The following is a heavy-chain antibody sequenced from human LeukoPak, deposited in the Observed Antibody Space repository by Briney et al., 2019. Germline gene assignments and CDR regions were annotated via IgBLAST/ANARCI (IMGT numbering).Heavy chain of an antibody. CDR3: ARVFGVVIDAFDI. V-gene: IGHV1-2*02. CDR2: INPNSGGT. J-gene: IGHJ3*02. D-gene: IGHD3-3*01. Sequence: GASVKVSCKASGYTFTGYYMHWVRLAPGQGLEWMGWINPNSGGTNYAQKFQGRVTMTRDTSISTAYMELSRLRSDDTAVYYCARVFGVVIDAFDIWGQGTMVTVSS. CDR1: GYTFTGYY.